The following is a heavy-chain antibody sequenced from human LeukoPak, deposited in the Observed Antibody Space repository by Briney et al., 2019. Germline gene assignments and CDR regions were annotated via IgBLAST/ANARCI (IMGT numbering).Heavy chain of an antibody. CDR3: AKHGGESYFFDY. V-gene: IGHV3-30*18. CDR2: ISYDGSNK. J-gene: IGHJ4*02. Sequence: GGSLRLSCAASGFTYSSYGMHWVRQAPGKGLEWVAVISYDGSNKYYADSVKGRFTISRDNSKNTLYLQMNSLRAEDTAVYYCAKHGGESYFFDYWGQGTLVTVSS. D-gene: IGHD1-26*01. CDR1: GFTYSSYG.